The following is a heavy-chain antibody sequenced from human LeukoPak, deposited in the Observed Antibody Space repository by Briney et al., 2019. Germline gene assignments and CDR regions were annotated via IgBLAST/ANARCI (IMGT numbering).Heavy chain of an antibody. D-gene: IGHD3-22*01. CDR1: GGSISSGSYY. J-gene: IGHJ4*02. V-gene: IGHV4-61*02. CDR2: IYTSGST. CDR3: XXXXXTVADXXXXXDSXXYSAFDY. Sequence: PSETLSLTCTVSGGSISSGSYYWSWIRQPAGKGLEWIGRIYTSGSTNYNPSLKSRVTISVDTSKNQFSLKLRSVTAADTAVYYXXXXXXTVADXXXXXDSXXYSAFDYWGQGTLVTVS.